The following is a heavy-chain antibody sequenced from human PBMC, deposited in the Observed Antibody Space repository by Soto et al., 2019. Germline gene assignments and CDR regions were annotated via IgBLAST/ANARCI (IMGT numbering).Heavy chain of an antibody. CDR1: GDTFNSYV. V-gene: IGHV1-69*17. CDR2: INPIIGVT. Sequence: QVQLVQSGAEVKRPGSSVKVSCESSGDTFNSYVISWVRQAPGQGLEWMGGINPIIGVTHYAQKFQGRVTTSALRSTGTASMALSNLGFEDTALYYCARESLGAKGAEAWGQGTLVTVSP. J-gene: IGHJ5*02. D-gene: IGHD3-16*01. CDR3: ARESLGAKGAEA.